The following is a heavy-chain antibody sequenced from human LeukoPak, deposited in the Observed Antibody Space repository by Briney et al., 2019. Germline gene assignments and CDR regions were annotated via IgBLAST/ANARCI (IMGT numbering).Heavy chain of an antibody. J-gene: IGHJ4*02. Sequence: GGSLRLSCAASGFTFSSYAMHWVRQAPGKGLEWVAVISYDGSNKYYADSVKGRFTISRDNSKNTLYLQMNSLRAEDTAVYYCARVDYGGNNDYWGQGTLVTVSS. CDR3: ARVDYGGNNDY. CDR1: GFTFSSYA. V-gene: IGHV3-30-3*01. CDR2: ISYDGSNK. D-gene: IGHD4-23*01.